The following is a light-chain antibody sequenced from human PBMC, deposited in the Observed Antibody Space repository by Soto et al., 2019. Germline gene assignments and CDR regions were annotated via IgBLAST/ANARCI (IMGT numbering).Light chain of an antibody. CDR1: QSVSSGY. CDR2: GAS. J-gene: IGKJ1*01. CDR3: QQYDSSLRT. Sequence: EIVLTRSPGTLSLSPGERATLSCRTSQSVSSGYLAWYQQKPGQAPRLLIYGASSRATGIPERFSGSGSGTDLTRTISRLEPEDFAVYYCQQYDSSLRTLGQGTKVEI. V-gene: IGKV3-20*01.